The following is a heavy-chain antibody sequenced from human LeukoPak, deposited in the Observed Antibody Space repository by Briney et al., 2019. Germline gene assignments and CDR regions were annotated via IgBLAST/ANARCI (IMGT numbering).Heavy chain of an antibody. CDR2: IYTSGNT. Sequence: SETLSLTCTVSGGSISSYYWSWIRQPAGKGLEWIGHIYTSGNTNYNPSLKSRVTISVDTSKNQFSLKLSSVTAADTAVYYCARVGYSSSGNYYNDRGAFDYWGQGTLVTVSS. CDR1: GGSISSYY. CDR3: ARVGYSSSGNYYNDRGAFDY. J-gene: IGHJ4*02. V-gene: IGHV4-4*07. D-gene: IGHD3-10*01.